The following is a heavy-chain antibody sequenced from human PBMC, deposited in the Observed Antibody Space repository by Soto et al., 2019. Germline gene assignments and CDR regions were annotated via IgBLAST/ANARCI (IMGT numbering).Heavy chain of an antibody. J-gene: IGHJ6*02. V-gene: IGHV3-33*01. CDR3: ARDDHRGATVITLVFESAGMDV. CDR2: IWYDGSNK. Sequence: GGSLRLSCAASGFTFSSYGMHWVRQAPGKGLEWVAVIWYDGSNKYYADSVKGRFTISRDNSKNTLYLQMNSLRAEDTAVYYCARDDHRGATVITLVFESAGMDVWGQGTTVTVSS. CDR1: GFTFSSYG. D-gene: IGHD4-4*01.